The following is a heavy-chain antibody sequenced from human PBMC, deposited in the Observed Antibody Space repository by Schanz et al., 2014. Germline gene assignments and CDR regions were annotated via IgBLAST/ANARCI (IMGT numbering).Heavy chain of an antibody. CDR3: ARGTDTAMEHRPFDY. CDR1: GFTVSKNY. Sequence: EVQLVESGGGLVQPGGSLRLSCAASGFTVSKNYMSWVRQAPGKGLEWVSIIYTDGSTYYADSVRDRFTISRDNSKNMLYLQINNLRAEDTAVYYCARGTDTAMEHRPFDYWGQGTMVVVSS. V-gene: IGHV3-66*01. CDR2: IYTDGST. D-gene: IGHD5-18*01. J-gene: IGHJ4*02.